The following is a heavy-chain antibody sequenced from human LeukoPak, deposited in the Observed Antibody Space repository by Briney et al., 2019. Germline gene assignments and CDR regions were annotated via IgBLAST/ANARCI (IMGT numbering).Heavy chain of an antibody. J-gene: IGHJ6*03. D-gene: IGHD1-26*01. CDR1: GGSINYYY. V-gene: IGHV4-59*08. CDR3: ARGRSNYYYMDV. Sequence: SETLSLTCTVSGGSINYYYWSWIRQPPGKGLEWIGYIYYSGSSNYNPSLKSRVTISIDTSKNQFSLKLSSVTAADTAVYYCARGRSNYYYMDVWGKGTTVTVSS. CDR2: IYYSGSS.